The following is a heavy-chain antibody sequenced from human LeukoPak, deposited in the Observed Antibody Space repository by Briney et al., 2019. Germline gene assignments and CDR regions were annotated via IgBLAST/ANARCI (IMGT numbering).Heavy chain of an antibody. CDR2: IYPGDSDT. Sequence: GESLKISCKGSGYSFTSYWIGWVRQMPGKGLEWMGIIYPGDSDTRYSPSFQGQVTISAEKSISTAYLQWSSLKASDTAMYYCARVGYSYGYPDYFDYWGQGTLVTVSS. J-gene: IGHJ4*02. CDR3: ARVGYSYGYPDYFDY. V-gene: IGHV5-51*01. CDR1: GYSFTSYW. D-gene: IGHD5-18*01.